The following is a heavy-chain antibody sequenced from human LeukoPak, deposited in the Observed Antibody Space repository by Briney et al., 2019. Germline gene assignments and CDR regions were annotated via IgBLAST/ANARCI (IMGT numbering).Heavy chain of an antibody. CDR1: GASISSYY. CDR3: ARRGYPYYYYYYMDV. V-gene: IGHV4-59*01. Sequence: SETLSLTCSVSGASISSYYWSWIRQPPGKGLEWIGYIYYSGSTNYNPSLKSRVTISVDTSKNQFSLKLSSVTAADTAVYYCARRGYPYYYYYYMDVWGKGTTVTISS. CDR2: IYYSGST. D-gene: IGHD1-1*01. J-gene: IGHJ6*03.